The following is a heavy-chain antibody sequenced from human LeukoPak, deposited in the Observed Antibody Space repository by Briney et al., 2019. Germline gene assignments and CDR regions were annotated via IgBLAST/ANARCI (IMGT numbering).Heavy chain of an antibody. CDR3: AKDGSRVDYYGSGSPGWYFDY. J-gene: IGHJ4*02. CDR2: ISGSGGST. Sequence: PGGTLRLSCAASVFTFSSYAMSWVRQAPGKGLEGVSAISGSGGSTYYADSVKGRFTISRDNSKNTLYLQMNSLRSEDTAVYYCAKDGSRVDYYGSGSPGWYFDYWGQGTLVTVSS. V-gene: IGHV3-23*01. CDR1: VFTFSSYA. D-gene: IGHD3-10*01.